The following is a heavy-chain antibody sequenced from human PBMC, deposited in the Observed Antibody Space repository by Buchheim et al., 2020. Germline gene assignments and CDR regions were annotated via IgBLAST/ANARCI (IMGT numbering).Heavy chain of an antibody. Sequence: QVSLRESGPAHVRTTETLTLTCTVSGLSLRNVGVSVSWIRRPPGKPLQWLARIDWDDYKYYNTSLQARPTVSKRPPKKQVVLTLTNVDPADTATYYCARENDYNALDSWGQGTL. J-gene: IGHJ4*02. CDR2: IDWDDYK. V-gene: IGHV2-70*15. D-gene: IGHD5-24*01. CDR1: GLSLRNVGVS. CDR3: ARENDYNALDS.